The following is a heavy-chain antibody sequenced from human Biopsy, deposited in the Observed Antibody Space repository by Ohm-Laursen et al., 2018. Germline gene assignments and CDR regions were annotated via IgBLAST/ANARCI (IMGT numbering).Heavy chain of an antibody. CDR2: ISAAGPAM. J-gene: IGHJ4*02. CDR3: ARRRPIDY. Sequence: SLRLSCTASGFTFSDFYMSWIRQAPGKGLEWISYISAAGPAMFYADSVRGRFTISRDNANNLLYLKMDSLRAEDTAVYYCARRRPIDYWGQGILVTVSS. V-gene: IGHV3-11*01. CDR1: GFTFSDFY.